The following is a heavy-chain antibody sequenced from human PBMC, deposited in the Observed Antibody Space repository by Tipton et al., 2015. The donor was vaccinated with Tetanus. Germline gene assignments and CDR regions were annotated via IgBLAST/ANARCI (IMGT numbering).Heavy chain of an antibody. J-gene: IGHJ4*02. V-gene: IGHV1-18*01. D-gene: IGHD1-26*01. CDR3: ARDVRAEMGFDY. CDR1: GYTFTSYG. Sequence: QVQLVQSGDEVKRPGASVKVSCKASGYTFTSYGINWVRQAPGQGLEWMGWVSAYNDRTNYAQKVRDRVTMTTDTSTSTAYMELRSLRSDDTALYYCARDVRAEMGFDYWGRGTRVTVSS. CDR2: VSAYNDRT.